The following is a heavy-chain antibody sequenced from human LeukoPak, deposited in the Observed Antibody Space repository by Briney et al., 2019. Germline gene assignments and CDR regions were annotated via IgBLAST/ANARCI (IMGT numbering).Heavy chain of an antibody. CDR3: ARFAHSSGWSNHFDF. CDR2: IIPMFGTP. CDR1: GGTFTSYA. V-gene: IGHV1-69*13. J-gene: IGHJ4*02. D-gene: IGHD6-19*01. Sequence: SVKVSCKASGGTFTSYAINWMRQAPGQWLEWMGGIIPMFGTPNYAQLFQGRITITADESTNTAYMELSSLRSEDTAVYYCARFAHSSGWSNHFDFWGQGTLVTVSS.